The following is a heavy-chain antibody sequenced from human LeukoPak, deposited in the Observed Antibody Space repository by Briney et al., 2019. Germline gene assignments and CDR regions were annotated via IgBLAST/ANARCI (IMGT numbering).Heavy chain of an antibody. D-gene: IGHD2-21*02. CDR2: ICSDGSTQ. CDR1: GFTFSNYG. V-gene: IGHV3-33*01. CDR3: ARERSSGGDPYYFDY. Sequence: PGRSPRLSCAASGFTFSNYGMHWVRQAPGKGLEWEALICSDGSTQDYGGSVKGRFTISRDNSKNTLYLQMNSLRAEDTAVYYCARERSSGGDPYYFDYWGQGTLVTVSS. J-gene: IGHJ4*02.